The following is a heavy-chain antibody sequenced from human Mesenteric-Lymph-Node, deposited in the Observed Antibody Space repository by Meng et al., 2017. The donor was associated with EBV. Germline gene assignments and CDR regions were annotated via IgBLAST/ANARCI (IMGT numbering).Heavy chain of an antibody. D-gene: IGHD4-17*01. CDR2: INPASGYT. V-gene: IGHV1-46*01. Sequence: QVQLVQSGAEVREPXXXXXXXCKASGYSFGNYQIHWVRQAPGPGPEWMAVINPASGYTTYAQKFKGRVTMTSDTSTSTLYMELSSLRSEDTAVYFCARVRDYGDYEFDPWGQGTLVTVSS. J-gene: IGHJ5*02. CDR1: GYSFGNYQ. CDR3: ARVRDYGDYEFDP.